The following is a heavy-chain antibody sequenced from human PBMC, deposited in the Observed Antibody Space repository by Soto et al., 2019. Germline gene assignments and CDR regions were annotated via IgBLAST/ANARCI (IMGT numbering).Heavy chain of an antibody. CDR3: ASTDSGWPTYKAY. CDR2: IYHGGDT. D-gene: IGHD6-19*01. V-gene: IGHV4-4*02. Sequence: SETLSLTCAVSGASISSVKWWSWVRQPPGKGLEWIGEIYHGGDTNYNSSLKSRVTMSVDKSRNQFTLRLTSVTAADTAVYYCASTDSGWPTYKAYWGQGTLVTVSS. J-gene: IGHJ4*02. CDR1: GASISSVKW.